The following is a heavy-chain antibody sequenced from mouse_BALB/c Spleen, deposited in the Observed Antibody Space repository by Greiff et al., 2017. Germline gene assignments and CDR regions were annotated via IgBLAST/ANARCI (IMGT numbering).Heavy chain of an antibody. CDR1: GFTFSNYW. CDR2: IRLKSNNYAT. V-gene: IGHV6-6*02. Sequence: EVKLVESGGGLVQPGGSMKLSCVASGFTFSNYWMNWVRQSPEKGLEWVAEIRLKSNNYATHYAESVKGRFTISRDDSKSSVYLQMNNLRAEDTGIYYCTRTGHSSWFAYWGQGTLVTVSA. D-gene: IGHD4-1*01. CDR3: TRTGHSSWFAY. J-gene: IGHJ3*01.